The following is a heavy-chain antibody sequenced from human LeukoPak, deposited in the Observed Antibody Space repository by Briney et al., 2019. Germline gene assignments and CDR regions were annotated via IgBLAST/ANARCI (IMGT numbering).Heavy chain of an antibody. CDR2: IFYSGTT. CDR3: TRRFYNDYAIEG. V-gene: IGHV4-39*01. D-gene: IGHD3-16*01. Sequence: SETPSLTRTDSGGSLSSSGYYWGWISQPPGTGLEWHGDIFYSGTTYYNPSLRSRVTLSVDTSKNQFSLKLTSVTAADTALFYCTRRFYNDYAIEGWGQGTLVTVSS. CDR1: GGSLSSSGYY. J-gene: IGHJ4*02.